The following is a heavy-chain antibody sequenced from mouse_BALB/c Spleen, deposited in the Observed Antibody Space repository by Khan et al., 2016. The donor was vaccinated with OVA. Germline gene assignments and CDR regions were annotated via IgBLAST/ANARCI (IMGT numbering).Heavy chain of an antibody. V-gene: IGHV3-2*02. CDR1: GYSITSGYA. D-gene: IGHD1-1*01. Sequence: EVKLEESGPGLVKPSQSLSLTCTVTGYSITSGYAWNWIRQFPGNKLEWMGYTSYSGGTSYNPSLKSRISITRDTSKNQFFLQLNSVTTEDTATYYCARGNYYGYYFDYWGQGTTLTVSS. J-gene: IGHJ2*01. CDR3: ARGNYYGYYFDY. CDR2: TSYSGGT.